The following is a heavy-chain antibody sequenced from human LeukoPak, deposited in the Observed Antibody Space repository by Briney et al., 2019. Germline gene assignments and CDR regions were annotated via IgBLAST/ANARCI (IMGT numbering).Heavy chain of an antibody. D-gene: IGHD5-24*01. CDR1: GGSFSGYY. V-gene: IGHV4-34*01. J-gene: IGHJ4*02. CDR2: INHSGST. Sequence: PSETLSLTCAVYGGSFSGYYWSWIRQPPGKGLEWIGEINHSGSTNYNPSLKSRVTISVDTSKNQFSLKLSSVTAADTAVYYCARGEGWLANDYWGQGTLVTVSS. CDR3: ARGEGWLANDY.